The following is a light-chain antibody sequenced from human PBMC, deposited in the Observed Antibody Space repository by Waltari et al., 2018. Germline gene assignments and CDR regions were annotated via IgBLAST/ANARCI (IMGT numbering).Light chain of an antibody. V-gene: IGLV2-23*02. CDR1: SSDVGNYNL. J-gene: IGLJ1*01. CDR2: EVT. CDR3: CSYAGLGIYV. Sequence: QSGLTQPASVSGSPGQSITISCTRTSSDVGNYNLFSWYQQYPGKAPKLMVYEVTKRTSGVSDRFSGSKSGNTASLTIYGLQSEDEADYYCCSYAGLGIYVFGTGTKVTVL.